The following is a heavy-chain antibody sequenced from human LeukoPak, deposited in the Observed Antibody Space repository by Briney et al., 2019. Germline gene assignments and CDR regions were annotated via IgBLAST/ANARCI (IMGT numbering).Heavy chain of an antibody. CDR3: ASVVGGYYTPVDGFDI. Sequence: VGSLRLSCAAPGFSSSFSSLCMHWVLQAPGDGLVWVSRINGAGSTTSYADSVKGRFTISRDNAKNTLYLQMNSLRAEDTAVYYCASVVGGYYTPVDGFDIWGQGTMVTVSS. CDR2: INGAGSTT. CDR1: GFSSSFSSLC. D-gene: IGHD3-3*01. J-gene: IGHJ3*02. V-gene: IGHV3-74*01.